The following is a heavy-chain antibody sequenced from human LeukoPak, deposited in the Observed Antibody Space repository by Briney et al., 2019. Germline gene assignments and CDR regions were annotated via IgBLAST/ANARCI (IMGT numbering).Heavy chain of an antibody. J-gene: IGHJ4*02. V-gene: IGHV4-59*01. CDR2: IYYSGST. Sequence: SETLSLTRTVSGGSISSYYWSWIRQPPGKGLEWIGYIYYSGSTNYNPSLKSRVTISVDTSKNQFSLKLSSVTAADTAVYYCARMVVGTAMVFDYWGQGTLVTVSS. CDR1: GGSISSYY. D-gene: IGHD5-18*01. CDR3: ARMVVGTAMVFDY.